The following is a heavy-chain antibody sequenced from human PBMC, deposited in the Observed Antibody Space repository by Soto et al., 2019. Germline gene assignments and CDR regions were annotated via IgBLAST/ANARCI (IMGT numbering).Heavy chain of an antibody. CDR1: GGSISSGDYY. Sequence: PSETLSLTCTVSGGSISSGDYYWSWIRQPPGKGLEWIGYIYYSGSTYYNPSLKGRFTISRDNAKNSLYLQMNSLRAEDTAVYYCARVKVEYYSSFDYWGQGALVTVSS. D-gene: IGHD6-6*01. V-gene: IGHV4-30-4*01. CDR3: ARVKVEYYSSFDY. CDR2: IYYSGST. J-gene: IGHJ4*02.